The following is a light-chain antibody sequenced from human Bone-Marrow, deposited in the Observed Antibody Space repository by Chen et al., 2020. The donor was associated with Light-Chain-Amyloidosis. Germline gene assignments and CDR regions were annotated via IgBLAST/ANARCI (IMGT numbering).Light chain of an antibody. Sequence: QSALTQPASVSGSPGQSNTISCTGTSGDVGAYNYVSWYQQHPGKAPKLLIYDVSNRPSGVSNRFSGSKSGNTASLTISGLQAENEADYYCNSYTTSDTYVFGTGTEVTVL. J-gene: IGLJ1*01. CDR2: DVS. V-gene: IGLV2-14*03. CDR3: NSYTTSDTYV. CDR1: SGDVGAYNY.